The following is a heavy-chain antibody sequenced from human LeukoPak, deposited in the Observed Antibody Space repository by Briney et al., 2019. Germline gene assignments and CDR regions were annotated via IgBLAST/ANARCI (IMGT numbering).Heavy chain of an antibody. CDR2: TRFDGSIK. CDR3: ARGGGTRQYYFDY. CDR1: GFLFSDYG. J-gene: IGHJ4*02. V-gene: IGHV3-33*01. D-gene: IGHD1-1*01. Sequence: PGRSLRLSCAVSGFLFSDYGFHWVRPAPGKGLEWVAVTRFDGSIKQYADSVKGRFTISRDDSKNTLYLQMNFLKSEDTAVYYCARGGGTRQYYFDYWGQGTLVTVSS.